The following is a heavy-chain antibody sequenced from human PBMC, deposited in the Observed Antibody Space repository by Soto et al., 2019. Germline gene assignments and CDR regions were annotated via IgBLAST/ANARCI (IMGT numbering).Heavy chain of an antibody. D-gene: IGHD3-3*01. V-gene: IGHV4-30-2*01. Sequence: QLQLQESGSGLVKPSQTLSLMCDVSGGSITRGGYSWSWIRQLPGKGLEWLGYIYDNGNTYYNASLKSRVTISVDRSTNQFSLNFTSVTAADPAVYYCARWSPLYGMDVWGQGATVTVSS. CDR3: ARWSPLYGMDV. J-gene: IGHJ6*02. CDR1: GGSITRGGYS. CDR2: IYDNGNT.